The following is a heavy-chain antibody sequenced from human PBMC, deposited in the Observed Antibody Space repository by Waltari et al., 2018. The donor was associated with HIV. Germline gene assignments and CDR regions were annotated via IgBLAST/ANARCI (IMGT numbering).Heavy chain of an antibody. CDR3: ARVPNYYGSGYGDY. D-gene: IGHD3-10*01. CDR1: GYSISSGYY. Sequence: QVQLQESGPGLVKPSETLSLTCTVSGYSISSGYYWGWIRQPPGKGLEWIGSIYHSGSTYYNPSLKSRVTISVDTSKNQFSLKLSSVTAADTAVYYCARVPNYYGSGYGDYWGQGTLVTVSS. V-gene: IGHV4-38-2*02. CDR2: IYHSGST. J-gene: IGHJ4*02.